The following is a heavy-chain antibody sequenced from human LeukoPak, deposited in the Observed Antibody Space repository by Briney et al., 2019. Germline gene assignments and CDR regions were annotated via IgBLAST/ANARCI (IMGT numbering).Heavy chain of an antibody. D-gene: IGHD3-10*01. J-gene: IGHJ3*02. CDR3: AKDRDYYGSDAFDI. CDR1: GFTFRNYG. V-gene: IGHV3-9*01. CDR2: ISWNSGSI. Sequence: GGSLRLSCVASGFTFRNYGMHWVRQAPGKGLEWVSGISWNSGSIGYADSVKGRFTISRDNAKNSLYLQMNSLRAEDTALYYCAKDRDYYGSDAFDIWGQGTMVTVSS.